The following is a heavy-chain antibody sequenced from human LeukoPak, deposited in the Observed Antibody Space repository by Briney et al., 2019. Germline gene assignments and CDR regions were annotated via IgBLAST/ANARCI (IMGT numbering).Heavy chain of an antibody. D-gene: IGHD1-14*01. CDR2: ITRDGLTT. Sequence: GGSLRLSCAASGFTFDDYTMHWVRQAPGKGLEWLSLITRDGLTTYYADSVKGRFTISRDTSKNSLYLQMNNLRTEDTALYYCANERTLTFDYWGRGTQVTVSS. V-gene: IGHV3-43*01. J-gene: IGHJ4*02. CDR3: ANERTLTFDY. CDR1: GFTFDDYT.